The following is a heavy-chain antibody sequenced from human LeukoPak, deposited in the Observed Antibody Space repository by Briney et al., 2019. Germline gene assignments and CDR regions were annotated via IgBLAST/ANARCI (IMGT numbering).Heavy chain of an antibody. D-gene: IGHD2-2*01. CDR2: IYYSGST. V-gene: IGHV4-39*01. Sequence: SETLSLTCTVSGGSISSSRYYWGWIRQPPGKGLEWIGSIYYSGSTYYNPSLKSRVTISVDTSKNQFSLQLSSVTAADTAVYYCARGVVPAAMYYYYYMDAWGKGTTVTISS. J-gene: IGHJ6*03. CDR1: GGSISSSRYY. CDR3: ARGVVPAAMYYYYYMDA.